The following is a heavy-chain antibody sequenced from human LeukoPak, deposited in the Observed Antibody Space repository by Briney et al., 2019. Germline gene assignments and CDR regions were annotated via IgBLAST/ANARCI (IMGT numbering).Heavy chain of an antibody. D-gene: IGHD3-22*01. CDR2: ISWNSGSI. CDR3: AKDLYDSSGRGAFDI. CDR1: GFTFDDYA. V-gene: IGHV3-9*01. Sequence: GGSLRLSCAASGFTFDDYAMHWVRQAPGKGLEWVSGISWNSGSIGYADSVKGRFTISRDNAKNSLYLQMNGLRAEDTALYYCAKDLYDSSGRGAFDIWGQGTMVTVSS. J-gene: IGHJ3*02.